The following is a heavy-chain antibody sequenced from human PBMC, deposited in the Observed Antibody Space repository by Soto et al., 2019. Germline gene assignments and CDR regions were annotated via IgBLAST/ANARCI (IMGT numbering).Heavy chain of an antibody. V-gene: IGHV4-30-4*01. CDR3: VRGDDFGDFFDY. J-gene: IGHJ4*02. Sequence: QVQLVESGPGLVKPSQTLSLTCTVSGASISSGDDYWTWIRQPPGKGLEWIGYIDNSGNIYHNPSLKSRLSISPDTSKHQFSLKVSSVTAADTAVYYCVRGDDFGDFFDYWGQGTLVTVSS. CDR2: IDNSGNI. CDR1: GASISSGDDY. D-gene: IGHD4-17*01.